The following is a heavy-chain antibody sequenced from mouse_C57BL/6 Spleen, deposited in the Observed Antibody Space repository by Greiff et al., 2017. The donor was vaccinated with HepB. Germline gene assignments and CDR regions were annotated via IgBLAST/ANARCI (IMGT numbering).Heavy chain of an antibody. V-gene: IGHV5-17*01. J-gene: IGHJ2*01. CDR1: GFTFSDYG. Sequence: EVKLMESGGGLVKPGGSLKLSCAASGFTFSDYGMHWVRQAPEKGLEWVAYISSGSSTIYYADTVKGRFTISRDNAKNTLFLQMTSLRSEDTAMYYCARFYYGVFDYWGQGTTLTVSS. CDR3: ARFYYGVFDY. CDR2: ISSGSSTI. D-gene: IGHD2-1*01.